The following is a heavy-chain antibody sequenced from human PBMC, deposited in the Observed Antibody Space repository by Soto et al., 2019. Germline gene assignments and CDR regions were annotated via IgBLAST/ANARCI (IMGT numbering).Heavy chain of an antibody. D-gene: IGHD3-16*01. J-gene: IGHJ6*03. CDR3: AREGAPGDYIWGSLRNYYYYYYMDV. CDR1: GYTFTSYD. V-gene: IGHV1-8*01. Sequence: GASVKVSCKASGYTFTSYDINWVRQATGQGLEWMGWMNPNSGNTGYAQKFQGRVTMTRNTSISTAYMELSSLRSEDTAVYYCAREGAPGDYIWGSLRNYYYYYYMDVWGKGTTVTVSS. CDR2: MNPNSGNT.